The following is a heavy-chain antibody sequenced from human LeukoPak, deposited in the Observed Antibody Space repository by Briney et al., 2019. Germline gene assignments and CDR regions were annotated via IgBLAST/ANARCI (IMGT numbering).Heavy chain of an antibody. V-gene: IGHV4-59*12. D-gene: IGHD3-3*01. CDR2: IYHSGST. Sequence: SETLSLTCTVSGDSIYSYYWSWIRQPPGKGLEWIGYIYHSGSTNYNPSLRGRVTISVDTSKNQFSLKLSSVTAADTAVYYCASITISPRRNWFDPWGQGTLVTVSS. CDR1: GDSIYSYY. J-gene: IGHJ5*02. CDR3: ASITISPRRNWFDP.